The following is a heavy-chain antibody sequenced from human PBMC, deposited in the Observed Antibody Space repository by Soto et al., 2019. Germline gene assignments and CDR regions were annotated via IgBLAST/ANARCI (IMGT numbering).Heavy chain of an antibody. V-gene: IGHV1-46*01. CDR3: AREENCSDGICYSEYFQR. D-gene: IGHD2-15*01. CDR2: VNPSGGST. J-gene: IGHJ1*01. CDR1: GYIFTAYS. Sequence: QVQLVQSGAEVKKPGASVKVSCKASGYIFTAYSMHWVRQAPGQGLEWMGVVNPSGGSTNYAQKFQGRITMTRDTSTSTVYMDLSSLKSEDTAVYYCAREENCSDGICYSEYFQRGGQGTLVTVSS.